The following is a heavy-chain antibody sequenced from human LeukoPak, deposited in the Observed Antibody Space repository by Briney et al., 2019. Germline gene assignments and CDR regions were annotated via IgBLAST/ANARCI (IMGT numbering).Heavy chain of an antibody. Sequence: ASVKVSCKASGYTFTGYYMHWVRQAPGQGHEWMGIINPSGGSTSYAQKFQGRVTMTRDTSTSTVYMELSSLRSEDTAVYYCASPGEKDYYFDYWGQGTLVTVSS. CDR2: INPSGGST. V-gene: IGHV1-46*01. J-gene: IGHJ4*02. CDR3: ASPGEKDYYFDY. CDR1: GYTFTGYY. D-gene: IGHD3-16*01.